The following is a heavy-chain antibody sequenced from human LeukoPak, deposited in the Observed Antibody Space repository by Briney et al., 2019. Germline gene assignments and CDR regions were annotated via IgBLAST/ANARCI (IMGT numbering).Heavy chain of an antibody. Sequence: GGSLRLSCTASKFTFSHYGMQWVRQAPGKGLEWAAVISSDGSIKVYADSVKGRFTLSRDNSINTVDLQMNSLRAEDTAVYYCVKEYHSRGFGAYFDYWGREPWSPSPQ. CDR3: VKEYHSRGFGAYFDY. V-gene: IGHV3-30*18. J-gene: IGHJ4*02. CDR2: ISSDGSIK. D-gene: IGHD3-3*01. CDR1: KFTFSHYG.